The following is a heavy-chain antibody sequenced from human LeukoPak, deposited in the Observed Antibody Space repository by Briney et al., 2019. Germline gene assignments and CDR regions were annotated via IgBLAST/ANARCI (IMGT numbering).Heavy chain of an antibody. CDR3: ATPKRRYCSGGSCYSGPFDY. V-gene: IGHV1-2*06. J-gene: IGHJ4*02. CDR2: INPNSGGT. Sequence: GASVKVSCKASGYTFTGYYMHWVRQAPGQGLEWKGRINPNSGGTNYAQKFQGRVTMTRDTSISTAYMELSRLRSDDTAVYYCATPKRRYCSGGSCYSGPFDYWGQGTLVTVSS. CDR1: GYTFTGYY. D-gene: IGHD2-15*01.